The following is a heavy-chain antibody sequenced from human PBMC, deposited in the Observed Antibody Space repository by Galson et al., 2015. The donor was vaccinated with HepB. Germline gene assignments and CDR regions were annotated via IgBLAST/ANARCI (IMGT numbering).Heavy chain of an antibody. CDR1: GFTFGDYA. Sequence: SLRLSCAGSGFTFGDYAMSWFRQAPGKGLEWVGFIRSKAYGGTTEYAASVKGRFTISRDDSKSTAYLQMNSLRTEDTGVYSCSRDGRGVVTTPPLDYWGQGTLVTVSS. J-gene: IGHJ4*02. CDR3: SRDGRGVVTTPPLDY. V-gene: IGHV3-49*03. D-gene: IGHD2-21*02. CDR2: IRSKAYGGTT.